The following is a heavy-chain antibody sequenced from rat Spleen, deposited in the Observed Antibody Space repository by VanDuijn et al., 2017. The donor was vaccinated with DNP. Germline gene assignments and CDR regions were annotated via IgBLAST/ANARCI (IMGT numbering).Heavy chain of an antibody. CDR1: GFSLTGYS. D-gene: IGHD1-11*01. CDR2: MRYNGDT. J-gene: IGHJ2*01. Sequence: QVQLTESGPGLVQPSETLSLTCTVSGFSLTGYSVYWVRQPSGKGLAGMGRMRYNGDTSYNSALKTRLSISRDISKNQVFLKMNSLQTDDTGTYYCTRDSGYGGPPFDYWGQGVMVTVSS. CDR3: TRDSGYGGPPFDY. V-gene: IGHV2-8*01.